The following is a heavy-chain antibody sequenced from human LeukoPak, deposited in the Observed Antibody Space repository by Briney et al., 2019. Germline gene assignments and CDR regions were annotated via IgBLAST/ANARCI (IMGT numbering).Heavy chain of an antibody. J-gene: IGHJ4*02. CDR3: ARERYYYDSS. CDR2: ISGSGGST. CDR1: GFTFSSYA. V-gene: IGHV3-23*01. Sequence: PGGSLRLSCAASGFTFSSYAMSWVRQAPGKGLEWVSAISGSGGSTSYADSVKGRFTISRDNAKNTLYLQMNSLRAEDTAVYYCARERYYYDSSWGQGTLVTVSS. D-gene: IGHD3-22*01.